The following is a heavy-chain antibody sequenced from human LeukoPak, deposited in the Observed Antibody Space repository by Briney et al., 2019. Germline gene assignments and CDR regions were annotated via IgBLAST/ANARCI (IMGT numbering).Heavy chain of an antibody. J-gene: IGHJ6*02. Sequence: GGSLRLSCAASGFTFSNAWMSWVRQAPGKGLEWVGRIKSKTDGGTTDYAAPVKGRFTISRDDSKNTLYLQMNSLKTGDTAVYYCTTDIVVVPAASCYYYGMDVWGQGTTVTVSS. CDR1: GFTFSNAW. CDR2: IKSKTDGGTT. V-gene: IGHV3-15*01. D-gene: IGHD2-2*01. CDR3: TTDIVVVPAASCYYYGMDV.